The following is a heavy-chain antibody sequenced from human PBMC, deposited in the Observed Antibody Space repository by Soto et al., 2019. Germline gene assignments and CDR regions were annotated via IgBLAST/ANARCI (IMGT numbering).Heavy chain of an antibody. CDR1: GYTFTSYG. CDR2: ISAYNGNT. CDR3: ARVRQYYDFWSGYYDNDY. Sequence: ASVKVSCKASGYTFTSYGISWVRQAPGQGLEWMGWISAYNGNTNYAQKLQGRVTMTTDTSTSTAYMELRSLRSDDTAVYYCARVRQYYDFWSGYYDNDYSGQGTLVTVSS. D-gene: IGHD3-3*01. V-gene: IGHV1-18*01. J-gene: IGHJ4*02.